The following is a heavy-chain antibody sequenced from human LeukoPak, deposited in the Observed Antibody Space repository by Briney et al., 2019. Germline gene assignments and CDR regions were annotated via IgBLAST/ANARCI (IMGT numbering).Heavy chain of an antibody. Sequence: GGSLRLSCAASGFTFGSFSMTWVRQAPGKGLEWVSTISSSGTYIYYADSVKGRFAISRDNAKNSLYLQMNSLRAEDTAVYYCARDPGRSGGSCYSDYWGQGTLVTVSS. CDR2: ISSSGTYI. D-gene: IGHD2-15*01. CDR1: GFTFGSFS. CDR3: ARDPGRSGGSCYSDY. V-gene: IGHV3-21*01. J-gene: IGHJ4*02.